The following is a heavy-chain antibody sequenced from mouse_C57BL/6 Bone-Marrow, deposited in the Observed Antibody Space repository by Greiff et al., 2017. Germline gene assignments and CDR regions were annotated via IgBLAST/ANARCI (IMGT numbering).Heavy chain of an antibody. D-gene: IGHD3-3*01. CDR1: GFTFSSYG. J-gene: IGHJ2*01. CDR3: ARGGTCKRGTFDY. V-gene: IGHV5-6*01. Sequence: EVQWVESGGDLVKPGGSLKLSCAASGFTFSSYGMSWVRQTPDKRLEWVATISSGGSYTYYPDSVKGRFTIYRDNAKNTLYLQMSSRKSEDTAMYYCARGGTCKRGTFDYWGQGTTLTVSS. CDR2: ISSGGSYT.